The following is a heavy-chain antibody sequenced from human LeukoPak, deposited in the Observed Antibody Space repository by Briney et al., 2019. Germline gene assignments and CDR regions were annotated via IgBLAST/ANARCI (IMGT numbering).Heavy chain of an antibody. D-gene: IGHD1-26*01. CDR3: ARGDGGSYFSSYYYYYGMDV. J-gene: IGHJ6*02. V-gene: IGHV1-8*01. CDR2: MNPNSGNT. CDR1: GYTFTSYG. Sequence: ASVKVSCTASGYTFTSYGINWVRQATGQGLEWMGWMNPNSGNTGYAQKFQGRVTMTRNTSISTAYMELSSLRSEDTAVYYCARGDGGSYFSSYYYYYGMDVWGQGTTVTVSS.